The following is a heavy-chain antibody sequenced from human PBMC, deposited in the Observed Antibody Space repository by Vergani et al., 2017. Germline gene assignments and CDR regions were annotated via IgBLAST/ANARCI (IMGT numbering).Heavy chain of an antibody. CDR1: GFTFSSYA. Sequence: QVQLVESGGGVVQPGRSLRLSCAASGFTFSSYAMHWVRQAPGKGLEWVAVISYDGSNKYYADSVTGRFTISRDNSKNTLYMQMNSLRAEDTAVYYCARDRDSSSWSYAFDIWGQGTMVTVSS. CDR3: ARDRDSSSWSYAFDI. V-gene: IGHV3-30-3*01. D-gene: IGHD6-13*01. J-gene: IGHJ3*02. CDR2: ISYDGSNK.